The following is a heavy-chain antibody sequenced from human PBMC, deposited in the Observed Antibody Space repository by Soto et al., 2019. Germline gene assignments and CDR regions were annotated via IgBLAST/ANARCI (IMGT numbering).Heavy chain of an antibody. J-gene: IGHJ4*02. CDR2: ISASGGST. D-gene: IGHD3-10*01. Sequence: GGSLRLSCAASGFTFNTYAMSWVRQAPGKGLECVSAISASGGSTIYADSVRGRFTISRDNSKNTMSLQMNSLGAEDTAVYYCAXPPAWQLVEGSSFYFDSWGQGIQVTVSS. CDR1: GFTFNTYA. CDR3: AXPPAWQLVEGSSFYFDS. V-gene: IGHV3-23*01.